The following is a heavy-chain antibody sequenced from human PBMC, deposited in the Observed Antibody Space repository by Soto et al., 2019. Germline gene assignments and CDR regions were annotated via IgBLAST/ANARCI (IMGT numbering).Heavy chain of an antibody. J-gene: IGHJ1*01. CDR1: GCTFSSYA. V-gene: IGHV1-69*13. Sequence: SVKVSCKASGCTFSSYAISWVRQAPGQGLEWMGWIIPIIGTANYAQKFQGRVTITADESTSTAYMELSSLRSEDTAVYYCATWRGHYYDSSGYYPAEYFQHWGQGTLVTVSS. D-gene: IGHD3-22*01. CDR2: IIPIIGTA. CDR3: ATWRGHYYDSSGYYPAEYFQH.